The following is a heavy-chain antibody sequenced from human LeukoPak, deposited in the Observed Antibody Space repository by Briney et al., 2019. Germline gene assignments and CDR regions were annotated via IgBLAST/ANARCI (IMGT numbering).Heavy chain of an antibody. V-gene: IGHV4-39*01. CDR2: IYYSGST. D-gene: IGHD3-3*01. J-gene: IGHJ5*02. Sequence: SETLSLTCTVSGGSISSSSYYWGWIRQPPGKGLEWIGSIYYSGSTYYNPSLKSRVTISVDTSKNQFSLKLSSVTAADTAVYYCARHEPYYDFWSPPANWFDPWGQGTLVTVSS. CDR3: ARHEPYYDFWSPPANWFDP. CDR1: GGSISSSSYY.